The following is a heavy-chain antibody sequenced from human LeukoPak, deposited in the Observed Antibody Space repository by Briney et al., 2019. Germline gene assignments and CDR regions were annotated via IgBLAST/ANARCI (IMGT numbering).Heavy chain of an antibody. V-gene: IGHV4-4*07. D-gene: IGHD3-22*01. Sequence: KSSETLSLTCAVYGGSFSGYYWSWIRQPAGKGLEWIGRIYTSGSTNYNPSLKSRVTISVDTSKNQFSLKLSSVTAADTAVYYCARENDTYYYDSSGYYYNWFDPWGQGTLVTVSS. CDR1: GGSFSGYY. CDR3: ARENDTYYYDSSGYYYNWFDP. CDR2: IYTSGST. J-gene: IGHJ5*02.